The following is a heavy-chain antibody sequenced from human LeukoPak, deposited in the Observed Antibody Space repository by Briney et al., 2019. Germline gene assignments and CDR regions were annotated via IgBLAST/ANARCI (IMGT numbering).Heavy chain of an antibody. J-gene: IGHJ4*02. V-gene: IGHV3-21*01. CDR1: GFTFSSYS. CDR2: ISSSSSYI. Sequence: GGSPRLSCAASGFTFSSYSMKWVRQGPGKGLEWVSSISSSSSYISYADSVKGRFTISRDNAKNSLYLQMNSLRAEDTAVYYCARQVVPAATDYWGQGTLVTVSS. D-gene: IGHD2-2*01. CDR3: ARQVVPAATDY.